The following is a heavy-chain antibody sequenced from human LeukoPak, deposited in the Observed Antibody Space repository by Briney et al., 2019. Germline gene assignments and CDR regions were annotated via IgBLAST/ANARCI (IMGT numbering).Heavy chain of an antibody. V-gene: IGHV3-74*03. CDR2: ISPDGSTT. CDR1: GFTFSRYW. J-gene: IGHJ4*02. D-gene: IGHD3-16*01. Sequence: GGSLRLSCAASGFTFSRYWMHWVRQAPGKGLMWVSRISPDGSTTLYADSVKGRFTISRDNAKNTLYLQMNSLGAEDTAVYYCARNYDWGQGTLVTVSS. CDR3: ARNYD.